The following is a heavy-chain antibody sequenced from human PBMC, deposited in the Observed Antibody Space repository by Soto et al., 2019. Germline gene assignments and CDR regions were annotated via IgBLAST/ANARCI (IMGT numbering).Heavy chain of an antibody. Sequence: VGSLRLSCVASGFTFSRHGLSWVRQAPGKGLEWVSTINPSGDSTFYADSVKGRFTISRDNSKNTVYLQMNSLSVGDTAVYLCAKVDVSTAGSFDYWGQGALVTVSS. J-gene: IGHJ4*02. CDR1: GFTFSRHG. D-gene: IGHD6-13*01. CDR3: AKVDVSTAGSFDY. V-gene: IGHV3-23*01. CDR2: INPSGDST.